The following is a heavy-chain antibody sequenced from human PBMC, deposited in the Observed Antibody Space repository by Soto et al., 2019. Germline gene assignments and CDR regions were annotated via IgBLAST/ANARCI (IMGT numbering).Heavy chain of an antibody. CDR1: GFTFSSYA. V-gene: IGHV3-23*01. D-gene: IGHD3-3*01. Sequence: PGGSLRLSCAASGFTFSSYAMSWVRQAPGKGLEWVSAISGSGGSTYYADSVKGRFTISRDNSKNTLYLQMNSLRAEDTAVYYCAKPGLRFLEWLSHMDVWGQGTTVTVSS. CDR3: AKPGLRFLEWLSHMDV. J-gene: IGHJ6*02. CDR2: ISGSGGST.